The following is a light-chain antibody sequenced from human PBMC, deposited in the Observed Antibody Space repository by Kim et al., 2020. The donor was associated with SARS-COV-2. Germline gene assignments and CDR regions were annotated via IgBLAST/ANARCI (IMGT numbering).Light chain of an antibody. Sequence: KYVSWYQQRPGQSPVLVISQDNKRPSGIPDRFSGSNSGNRATLTISGTKAVDEADYYCQAWDGSTHVVFGGGTKLTVL. J-gene: IGLJ2*01. CDR1: KY. V-gene: IGLV3-1*01. CDR3: QAWDGSTHVV. CDR2: QDN.